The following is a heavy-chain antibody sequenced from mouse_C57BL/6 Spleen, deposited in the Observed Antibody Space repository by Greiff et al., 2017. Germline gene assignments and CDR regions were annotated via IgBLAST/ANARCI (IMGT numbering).Heavy chain of an antibody. Sequence: EVQVVESGGGLVKPGGSLKLSCAASGFTFSDYGMHWVRQAPEKGLEWVAYISSGSSTIYYADTVKGRFTISRDNAKNTLFLQMTSLRSEDTAMYYCARRDHSYAMDYWGQGTSVTVSS. CDR2: ISSGSSTI. CDR1: GFTFSDYG. J-gene: IGHJ4*01. CDR3: ARRDHSYAMDY. V-gene: IGHV5-17*01. D-gene: IGHD3-3*01.